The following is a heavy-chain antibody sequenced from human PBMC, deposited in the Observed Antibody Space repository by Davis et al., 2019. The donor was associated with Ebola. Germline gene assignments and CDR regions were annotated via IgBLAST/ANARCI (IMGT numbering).Heavy chain of an antibody. CDR1: GGSISSGDYY. J-gene: IGHJ4*02. D-gene: IGHD2-15*01. CDR3: ATEQLGYCSGGSCNN. CDR2: IYYSGST. V-gene: IGHV4-30-4*01. Sequence: MPSETLSLTCTVSGGSISSGDYYWSWIRQPPGKGLEWIGYIYYSGSTYYNPSLKSRVTISVDTSKNQFSLKLSSVTAADTAVYYCATEQLGYCSGGSCNNWGQGTLVTVSS.